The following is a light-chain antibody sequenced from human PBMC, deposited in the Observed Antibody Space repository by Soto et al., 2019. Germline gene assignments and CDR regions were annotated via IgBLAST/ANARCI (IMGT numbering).Light chain of an antibody. CDR3: QQSYSTPVT. V-gene: IGKV1-39*01. J-gene: IGKJ1*01. CDR2: AAS. Sequence: DIQMTQSPSSLSASVGDRVNITCRASQSISSYLNWYQQKPGKAPKLLIYAASSLQSGVPSRFSGSGSGTDFTLTISSLQPEDFATYYCQQSYSTPVTFGQGTKVDIK. CDR1: QSISSY.